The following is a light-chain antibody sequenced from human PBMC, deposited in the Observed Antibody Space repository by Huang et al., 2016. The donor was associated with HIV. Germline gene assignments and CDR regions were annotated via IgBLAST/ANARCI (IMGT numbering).Light chain of an antibody. CDR1: QSMNKW. J-gene: IGKJ2*02. CDR2: KSS. CDR3: QQYNSYPWT. V-gene: IGKV1-5*03. Sequence: DIQMTQSPSTLSASVGDRVTITCRASQSMNKWLAWYQQKPGKAPKVLIYKSSSLESGVPLRFSGSGSGTEFTLTISSLQPDDFATYYCQQYNSYPWTFGQGTKLEIK.